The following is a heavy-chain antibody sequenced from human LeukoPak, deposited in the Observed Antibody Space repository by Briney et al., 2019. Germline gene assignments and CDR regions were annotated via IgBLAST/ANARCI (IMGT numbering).Heavy chain of an antibody. CDR1: GFTISSYS. CDR3: ARDGREVGSGWYGDYYYYYMDV. CDR2: ISSSSSYI. D-gene: IGHD6-19*01. V-gene: IGHV3-21*01. J-gene: IGHJ6*03. Sequence: GGSLRLSCAASGFTISSYSMNWVRQAPGKGLDWVSSISSSSSYIYYADSVKGRFTISRDNGRNSLFLQMNSLRAEDTAVYYCARDGREVGSGWYGDYYYYYMDVWGKGTTVTISS.